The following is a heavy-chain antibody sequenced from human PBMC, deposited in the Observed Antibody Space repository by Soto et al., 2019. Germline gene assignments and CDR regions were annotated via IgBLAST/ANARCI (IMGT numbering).Heavy chain of an antibody. D-gene: IGHD6-19*01. CDR3: ARESSSGWLNYYYYGMEV. V-gene: IGHV1-18*01. CDR1: GYTFTSYG. J-gene: IGHJ6*02. Sequence: ASVKVSCEASGYTFTSYGISWVRQAPGQGLEWMGWISAYNGNTNYAQKLQGRVTMTTDTSTSTAYMELRSLRSDDTAVYYCARESSSGWLNYYYYGMEVWGQGTTVTVSS. CDR2: ISAYNGNT.